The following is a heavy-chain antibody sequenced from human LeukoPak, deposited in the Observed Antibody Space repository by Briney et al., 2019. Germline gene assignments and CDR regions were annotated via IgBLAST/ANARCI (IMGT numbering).Heavy chain of an antibody. J-gene: IGHJ4*02. V-gene: IGHV3-7*01. CDR1: GFTFSSYS. CDR2: IKQDGSEK. Sequence: GGSLRLSCAASGFTFSSYSMMWVRQAPGKGLEWVANIKQDGSEKYYVDSVKGRFTISRDNAKNSLYLQMNSLRGEDTAVYYCARQQWLVSDFDYWGQGTLVTVSS. D-gene: IGHD6-19*01. CDR3: ARQQWLVSDFDY.